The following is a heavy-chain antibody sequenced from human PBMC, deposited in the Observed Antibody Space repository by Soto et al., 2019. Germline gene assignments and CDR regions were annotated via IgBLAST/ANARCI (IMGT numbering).Heavy chain of an antibody. V-gene: IGHV1-46*01. CDR1: GYTFTSYY. Sequence: GASVKVSCKASGYTFTSYYMHWVRQAPGQGLEWMGIINPSGGSTSYAQKFRGRVTMTRDTSTSTVYMELSSLRSEDTAVYYCARERFLEWSTHYYYGMDVWGQGTTVTVSS. CDR3: ARERFLEWSTHYYYGMDV. CDR2: INPSGGST. D-gene: IGHD3-3*01. J-gene: IGHJ6*02.